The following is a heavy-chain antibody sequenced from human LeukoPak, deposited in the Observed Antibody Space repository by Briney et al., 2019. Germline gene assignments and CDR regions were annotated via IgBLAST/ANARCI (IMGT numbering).Heavy chain of an antibody. J-gene: IGHJ3*02. Sequence: TGGSLRLSCAASGFTFSSYGMSWVRQAPGKGLEWVSYISSSGSTIYYADSVKGRFTISRDNAKNSLYLQMNSLRAEDTAVYYCARELLVRGAFDIWGQGTMVTVSS. D-gene: IGHD6-13*01. CDR1: GFTFSSYG. CDR2: ISSSGSTI. V-gene: IGHV3-48*04. CDR3: ARELLVRGAFDI.